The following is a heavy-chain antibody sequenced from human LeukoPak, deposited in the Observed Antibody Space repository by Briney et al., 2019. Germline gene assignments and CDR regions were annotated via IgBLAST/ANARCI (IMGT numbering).Heavy chain of an antibody. CDR3: ARDPLFGVPLPMSFNWFDP. CDR1: GFTFSSYA. V-gene: IGHV3-23*01. Sequence: GGSLRLSCAASGFTFSSYAMSWVRQAPGKGLEWVSAISGSGGSTYYADSVKGRFTISRDNSKNTLYLQMNSLRAEDTAVYYCARDPLFGVPLPMSFNWFDPWGQGTLVTVSS. CDR2: ISGSGGST. D-gene: IGHD3-3*01. J-gene: IGHJ5*02.